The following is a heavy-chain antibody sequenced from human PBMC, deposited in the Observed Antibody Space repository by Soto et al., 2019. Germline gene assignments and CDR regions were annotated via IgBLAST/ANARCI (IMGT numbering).Heavy chain of an antibody. CDR1: GFTFSSYW. CDR2: INSDGSST. D-gene: IGHD3-10*02. J-gene: IGHJ6*03. V-gene: IGHV3-74*01. Sequence: GGSLRLSCAASGFTFSSYWMHWVRQAPGKGLVWVSRINSDGSSTSYADSVKGRFTISRDNAKNTLYLQMNSLRAEDTAVYYCARDPRVRGVIITQPYYYYYYMDVWGKGTTVTVSS. CDR3: ARDPRVRGVIITQPYYYYYYMDV.